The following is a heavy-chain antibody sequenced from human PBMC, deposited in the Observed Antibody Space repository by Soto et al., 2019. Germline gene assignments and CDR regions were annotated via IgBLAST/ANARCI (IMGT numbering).Heavy chain of an antibody. CDR2: IYYSGST. Sequence: SETLSLTCTVSGRSISSVDYYWGWILQPPGKGLEWIVYIYYSGSTYYHTSLKSRVTITVDTSKKQFSLKLSSVTAADTAVYYCAGSGYDYAVVDYWGQGTLVTVSS. V-gene: IGHV4-30-4*08. CDR1: GRSISSVDYY. CDR3: AGSGYDYAVVDY. D-gene: IGHD5-12*01. J-gene: IGHJ4*02.